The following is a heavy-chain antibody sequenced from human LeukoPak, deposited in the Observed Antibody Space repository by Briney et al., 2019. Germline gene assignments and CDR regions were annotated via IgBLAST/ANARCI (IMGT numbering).Heavy chain of an antibody. V-gene: IGHV4-38-2*01. CDR1: GYSISSGYY. CDR3: AEGRGPYYFDY. D-gene: IGHD3-10*01. CDR2: IYHSGST. J-gene: IGHJ4*02. Sequence: SETLSLTCAVSGYSISSGYYWGWIRQPPGKGLEWIGSIYHSGSTYYNPSLKSRVTISVDTSKNQFSLKLSSVTAADTAVYYCAEGRGPYYFDYWGQGTLVTVSS.